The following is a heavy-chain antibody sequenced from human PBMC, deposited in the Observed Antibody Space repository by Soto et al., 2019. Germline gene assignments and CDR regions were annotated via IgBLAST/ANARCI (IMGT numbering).Heavy chain of an antibody. D-gene: IGHD6-6*01. J-gene: IGHJ4*02. CDR3: AKGPEQLVHGVFDY. CDR1: GFTLSSCV. Sequence: LRLSCAASGFTLSSCVMSWVRQAPGKGLEWVSGIDVGGGGTYYADSVKGRFTISRDNSKNTLYLQMNSLGADDTAVYYCAKGPEQLVHGVFDYWGQGTLVTVSS. CDR2: IDVGGGGT. V-gene: IGHV3-23*01.